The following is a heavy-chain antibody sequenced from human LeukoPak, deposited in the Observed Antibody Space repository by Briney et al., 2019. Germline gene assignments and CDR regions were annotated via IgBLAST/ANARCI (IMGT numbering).Heavy chain of an antibody. CDR1: GFTFSSYA. CDR3: AKGGYYYDSSGHYYIEYFQH. D-gene: IGHD3-22*01. CDR2: ISGSGGST. V-gene: IGHV3-23*01. Sequence: GGSLRLSCAASGFTFSSYAMSWVRQAPGKGLEWVSAISGSGGSTYYADSVKGRFTISRDNSKNTLYPQMNSLRAEDTAVYYCAKGGYYYDSSGHYYIEYFQHWGQGTLVTVSS. J-gene: IGHJ1*01.